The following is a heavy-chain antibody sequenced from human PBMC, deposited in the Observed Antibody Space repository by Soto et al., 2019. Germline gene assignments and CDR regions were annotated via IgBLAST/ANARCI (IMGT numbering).Heavy chain of an antibody. D-gene: IGHD1-1*01. CDR3: AADQLDPHYYYYGMDV. V-gene: IGHV1-58*02. J-gene: IGHJ6*02. CDR1: GFTFTSSA. CDR2: IVVGSGNT. Sequence: SVKVSCTASGFTFTSSAMQWVRQARGQRLEWIGWIVVGSGNTNYAQKFQERVTITRDMSTSTAYMELSSLRSEDTAVYYCAADQLDPHYYYYGMDVWGQGTTVTVSS.